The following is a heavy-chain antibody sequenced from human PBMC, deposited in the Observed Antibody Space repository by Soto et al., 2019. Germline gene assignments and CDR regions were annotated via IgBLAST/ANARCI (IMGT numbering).Heavy chain of an antibody. CDR2: IVPMFGTA. D-gene: IGHD3-3*01. J-gene: IGHJ5*02. Sequence: QVQLVQSGAEVKKPGSSVNVSCKTSGGTFGNSAVTWVRQAPGQGLEWLGGIVPMFGTANYAQKFQGRVTITADESTITAYMELNSLKTDDTAVYYCARDGDPQSVFWSGPLGGGRFDAWGQGTLVTVSS. CDR3: ARDGDPQSVFWSGPLGGGRFDA. V-gene: IGHV1-69*12. CDR1: GGTFGNSA.